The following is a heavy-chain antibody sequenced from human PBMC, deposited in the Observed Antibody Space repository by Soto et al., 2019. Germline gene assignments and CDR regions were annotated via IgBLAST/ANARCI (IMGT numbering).Heavy chain of an antibody. CDR2: IYYSGST. J-gene: IGHJ4*02. D-gene: IGHD1-20*01. CDR1: GGSINNHY. CDR3: ARANWYGEY. V-gene: IGHV4-59*11. Sequence: QVQLQESGPGLVKPSETLSLTCTVSGGSINNHYWSWIRQPPGKGLEWIGYIYYSGSTNYNPSLQSRVTMSVDTSKNQVSLRLSSVAAADTAIYYCARANWYGEYWCQGILVTVSS.